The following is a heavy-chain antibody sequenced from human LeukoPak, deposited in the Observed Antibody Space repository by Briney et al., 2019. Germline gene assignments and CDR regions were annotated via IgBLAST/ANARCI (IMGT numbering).Heavy chain of an antibody. V-gene: IGHV4-34*01. CDR2: INHSGST. J-gene: IGHJ6*02. CDR1: GGSFSGYY. CDR3: ARGAFGAFIAYYYGMDV. Sequence: PSETLSLTCAVYGGSFSGYYWSWIRQPPGKGLEWIGEINHSGSTNYNPSLKSRVTISVDTSKNQFSLKLSSVTAADTAVYYCARGAFGAFIAYYYGMDVWGQGTTVTVSS. D-gene: IGHD3-16*01.